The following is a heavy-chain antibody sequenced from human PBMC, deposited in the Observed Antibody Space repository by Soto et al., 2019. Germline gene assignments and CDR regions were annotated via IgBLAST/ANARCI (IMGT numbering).Heavy chain of an antibody. CDR1: GGSINSHC. CDR3: ARLYGLDAFDI. D-gene: IGHD3-16*02. CDR2: IYYSGST. V-gene: IGHV4-59*08. J-gene: IGHJ3*02. Sequence: PSQTLSLPCTVAGGSINSHCWSWIRQPPGKGLEWSGYIYYSGSTNYNPSLKSRVTISVDTSKNQFSLKLSSVTAADTAVYYCARLYGLDAFDIWGQGTMVTVSS.